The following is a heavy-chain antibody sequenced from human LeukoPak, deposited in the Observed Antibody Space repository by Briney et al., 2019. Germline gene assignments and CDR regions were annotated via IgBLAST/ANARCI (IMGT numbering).Heavy chain of an antibody. D-gene: IGHD2-2*01. CDR1: GGSFSGYY. J-gene: IGHJ4*02. CDR3: ARAVLPAAKLSSPYYFDY. CDR2: INHSGST. V-gene: IGHV4-34*01. Sequence: PSETLSLTCAVYGGSFSGYYWSWIRQPPGKGLEWIGEINHSGSTNYNPSLKSRVTISVDTSTNQFSLKLSSVTAADTAVYYCARAVLPAAKLSSPYYFDYWGQGTLVTVSS.